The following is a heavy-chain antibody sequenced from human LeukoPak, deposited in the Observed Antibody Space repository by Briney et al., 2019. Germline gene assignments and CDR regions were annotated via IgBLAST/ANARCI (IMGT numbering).Heavy chain of an antibody. CDR3: ARHGPITMVRGFDP. V-gene: IGHV5-10-1*01. CDR2: IDPSDSYT. D-gene: IGHD3-10*01. CDR1: RYSFTSYW. Sequence: RGESLTISCKGSRYSFTSYWISWVRRMPGKGLEWMGRIDPSDSYTNYSPSFQGHVTISADKSISTAYLQWSSLKASDTAMYYCARHGPITMVRGFDPWGQGTLVTVSS. J-gene: IGHJ5*02.